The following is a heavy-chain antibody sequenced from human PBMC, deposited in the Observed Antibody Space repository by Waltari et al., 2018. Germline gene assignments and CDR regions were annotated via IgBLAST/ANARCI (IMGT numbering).Heavy chain of an antibody. Sequence: QVQLQESGPGLVKPSETLSLTCAVSGYSISSGYYWGWIRQPPGKGLEWIGSIYHSGSTYYTPSLKSRVTISVDTSKNQFSLKLSSVTAADTAVYYCARRQYSSSRREVFDIWGQGTMVTVSS. D-gene: IGHD6-13*01. CDR1: GYSISSGYY. CDR3: ARRQYSSSRREVFDI. V-gene: IGHV4-38-2*01. J-gene: IGHJ3*02. CDR2: IYHSGST.